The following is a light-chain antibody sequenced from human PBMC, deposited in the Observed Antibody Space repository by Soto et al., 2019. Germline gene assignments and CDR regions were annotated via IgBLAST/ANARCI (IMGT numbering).Light chain of an antibody. J-gene: IGLJ3*02. Sequence: QSVLTQPPSVSGAPGQTVTISCPGSSSNIGAGYHVHWYMQLPGKAPQLLIFGNTNRPSGVPDRVSGSRSGSSASLAISGLQAEDEADYYCQTYDKNLGGWVFGGGTKLTVL. CDR3: QTYDKNLGGWV. CDR2: GNT. V-gene: IGLV1-40*01. CDR1: SSNIGAGYH.